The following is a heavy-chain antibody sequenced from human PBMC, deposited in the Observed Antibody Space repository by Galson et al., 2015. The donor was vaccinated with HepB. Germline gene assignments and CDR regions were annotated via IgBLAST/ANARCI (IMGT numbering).Heavy chain of an antibody. J-gene: IGHJ6*02. Sequence: LRLSCAASGFTFSSYAMHWVRQAPGKGLEWVAVISYDGSNKYYADSVKGRFTISRDNSKNTLYLQMNSLRAEDTAVYYCARDLGALAGYCSSTSCSRPRALKGVYYYGMDVWGQGTTVTVSS. CDR3: ARDLGALAGYCSSTSCSRPRALKGVYYYGMDV. CDR2: ISYDGSNK. CDR1: GFTFSSYA. V-gene: IGHV3-30-3*01. D-gene: IGHD2-2*03.